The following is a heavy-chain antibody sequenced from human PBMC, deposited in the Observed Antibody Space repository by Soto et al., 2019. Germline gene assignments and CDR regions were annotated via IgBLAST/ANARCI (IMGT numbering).Heavy chain of an antibody. J-gene: IGHJ4*02. CDR1: GFTFSSYA. CDR2: ISGSGGST. D-gene: IGHD5-18*01. Sequence: GGSLRLSCAASGFTFSSYAMSWVRQAPGKGLEWVSAISGSGGSTYYAGSVKGRFTISRDNSKNTLYLQMNSLRAEDTAVYYCAKESQKGGDNTAMVDGGIDYWGQGTLVTVSS. CDR3: AKESQKGGDNTAMVDGGIDY. V-gene: IGHV3-23*01.